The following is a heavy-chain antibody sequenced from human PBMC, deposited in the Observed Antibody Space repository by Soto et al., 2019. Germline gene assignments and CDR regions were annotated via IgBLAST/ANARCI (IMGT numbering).Heavy chain of an antibody. V-gene: IGHV1-69*12. CDR3: AREWVYDSSKKLDY. J-gene: IGHJ4*02. CDR1: GGTFSSYA. CDR2: IIPIFGTA. D-gene: IGHD3-22*01. Sequence: QVQLVQSGAEVKKPGSSVKVSCKASGGTFSSYAISWVRQAPGQGLEWMGGIIPIFGTANYAQKFQGRVTXTAHESTSTGYMELSSLRSEDTTVYSCAREWVYDSSKKLDYWGQGTLVTVSS.